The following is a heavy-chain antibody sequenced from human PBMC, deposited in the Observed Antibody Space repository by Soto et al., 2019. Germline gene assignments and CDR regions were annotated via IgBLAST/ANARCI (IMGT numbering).Heavy chain of an antibody. Sequence: PSETLSLTCTVSGGPISSGGYYWSWIRQHPGKGLEWIGYIYYSGSTYYNPSLKSRVTISVDTSKNQFSLKLSSVTAADTAVYYCARVSAGGLYFDYWGQGTLVTVSS. V-gene: IGHV4-31*03. CDR1: GGPISSGGYY. CDR3: ARVSAGGLYFDY. CDR2: IYYSGST. D-gene: IGHD1-26*01. J-gene: IGHJ4*02.